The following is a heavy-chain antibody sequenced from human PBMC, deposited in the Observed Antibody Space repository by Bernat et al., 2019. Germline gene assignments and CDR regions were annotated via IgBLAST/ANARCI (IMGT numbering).Heavy chain of an antibody. Sequence: EVQLVESGGGLVQPGGSLRLSCAASGFTFSSYSMNWVRQAPGKGLEWVSYISSSSSTIYYADSVKGRFTISRDNAKNSLYLQMNSLRAEDTAVYYCARDSGPYGDYAFEYYYYGMDVWGQGTTVTVSS. CDR3: ARDSGPYGDYAFEYYYYGMDV. V-gene: IGHV3-48*01. D-gene: IGHD4-17*01. CDR2: ISSSSSTI. J-gene: IGHJ6*02. CDR1: GFTFSSYS.